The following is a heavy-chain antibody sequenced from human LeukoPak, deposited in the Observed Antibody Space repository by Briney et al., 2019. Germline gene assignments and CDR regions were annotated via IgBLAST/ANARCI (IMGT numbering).Heavy chain of an antibody. J-gene: IGHJ4*02. CDR1: RFTFSSYA. CDR3: AKLVVGATDFDY. CDR2: ISGSGGST. D-gene: IGHD1-26*01. Sequence: GGSLRLSCAASRFTFSSYAMSWVRQAPGKGLEWVSAISGSGGSTYYADSVKGRFTISRDNSKNTLYLQMNSLRAEDTAVYYCAKLVVGATDFDYWGQGTLVTVSS. V-gene: IGHV3-23*01.